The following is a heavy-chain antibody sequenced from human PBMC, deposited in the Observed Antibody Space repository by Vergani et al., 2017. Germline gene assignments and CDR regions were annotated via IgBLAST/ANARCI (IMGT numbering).Heavy chain of an antibody. Sequence: QLQLQESGPGLVKPSETLSLTCTVSGGSISSSSYYWGWIRQPPGKGLEWIGCIYYSGSTYDNPSRKSRVTISVDTSKNQFSLKLSSVTAADTAVYYWARHSRAGCEEFAPEIDYWGQGTLVTGSS. CDR2: IYYSGST. V-gene: IGHV4-39*01. CDR1: GGSISSSSYY. CDR3: ARHSRAGCEEFAPEIDY. J-gene: IGHJ4*02. D-gene: IGHD3-10*01.